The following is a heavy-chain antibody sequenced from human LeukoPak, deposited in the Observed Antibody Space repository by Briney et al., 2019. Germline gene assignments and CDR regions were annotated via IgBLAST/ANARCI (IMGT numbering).Heavy chain of an antibody. V-gene: IGHV5-51*01. CDR3: ARLGSDSYYYDSSGYYWFDY. CDR2: IYPGDSDT. D-gene: IGHD3-22*01. CDR1: GYSFTSYW. J-gene: IGHJ4*02. Sequence: GESLQISCQGSGYSFTSYWIGWVRQMPGKGLEWMGIIYPGDSDTRYSPSFQGQVTISADKSISTAYLQWSSLKASDTAMYYCARLGSDSYYYDSSGYYWFDYWGQGTLVTVSS.